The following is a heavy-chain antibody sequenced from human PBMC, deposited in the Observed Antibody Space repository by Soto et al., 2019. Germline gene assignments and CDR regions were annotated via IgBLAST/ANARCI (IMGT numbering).Heavy chain of an antibody. D-gene: IGHD3-10*01. CDR1: GFSLSTTGVG. J-gene: IGHJ4*02. Sequence: QITLKESGPTLVKPTQTLTLTCSFSGFSLSTTGVGVAWIRQSPGKALEWLAIIYWDNDKRYSPSLKSRVTITKDTSKTQVVLTVTNMDPVDTGTYYCARSLWFGELHWGQGALVTVSS. CDR2: IYWDNDK. V-gene: IGHV2-5*02. CDR3: ARSLWFGELH.